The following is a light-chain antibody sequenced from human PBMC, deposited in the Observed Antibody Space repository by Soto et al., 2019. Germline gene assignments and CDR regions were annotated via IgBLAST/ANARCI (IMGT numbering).Light chain of an antibody. CDR3: QQYGSSPGT. CDR1: QSVSSSY. CDR2: GAS. V-gene: IGKV3-20*01. Sequence: EIVLTQSPGTLSLSPGERATLSCRASQSVSSSYLAWYQQKPGQAPRLLSYGASSRATGIPDRFSGSGSGTDFTLTISRMQLYNFAVTSCQQYGSSPGTFGQGTKVEIK. J-gene: IGKJ1*01.